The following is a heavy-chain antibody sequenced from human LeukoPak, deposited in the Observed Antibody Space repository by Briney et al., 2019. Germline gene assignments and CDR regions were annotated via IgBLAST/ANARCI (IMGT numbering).Heavy chain of an antibody. Sequence: PGGSLRRSWGAPGFSVSSNCMSWVRQAPGEGVEWGSGIYSGGSPYYADFVKGRFTISRDNSNNTLYLQMNSLRAEDTAVYYCSSGFRFSEKKEYEVDFDYWGQGTMVTVSS. CDR2: IYSGGSP. CDR3: SSGFRFSEKKEYEVDFDY. V-gene: IGHV3-53*01. CDR1: GFSVSSNC. D-gene: IGHD2-15*01. J-gene: IGHJ4*02.